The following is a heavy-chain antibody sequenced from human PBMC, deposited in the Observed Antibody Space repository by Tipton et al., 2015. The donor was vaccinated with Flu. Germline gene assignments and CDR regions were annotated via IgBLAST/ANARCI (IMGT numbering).Heavy chain of an antibody. CDR3: AKVSYGSGSFYSPGVDTFDV. Sequence: GLVKPSETLSLTCTVSGGSISSSSYYWAWIRQPPGKGLEWFGSMYSSESTYYNPSLKSRVTISIDTSKNQFSLKLNPVTAADTAVYYCAKVSYGSGSFYSPGVDTFDVWGQGTMVTVSS. D-gene: IGHD3-10*01. J-gene: IGHJ3*01. V-gene: IGHV4-39*07. CDR2: MYSSEST. CDR1: GGSISSSSYY.